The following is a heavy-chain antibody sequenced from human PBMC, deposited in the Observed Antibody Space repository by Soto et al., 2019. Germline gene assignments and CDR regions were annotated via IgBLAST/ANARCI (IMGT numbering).Heavy chain of an antibody. CDR3: ARSTVTISDGDAFDI. J-gene: IGHJ3*02. CDR2: INPNSGGT. Sequence: ASVKVSCKASGYTFTGYYMHWVRQAPGQGLEWMGWINPNSGGTNYAQKFQGWVTMTRDTSISTAYMELSRLRSDDTAVYYCARSTVTISDGDAFDIWGQGTMVTVSS. V-gene: IGHV1-2*04. CDR1: GYTFTGYY. D-gene: IGHD4-17*01.